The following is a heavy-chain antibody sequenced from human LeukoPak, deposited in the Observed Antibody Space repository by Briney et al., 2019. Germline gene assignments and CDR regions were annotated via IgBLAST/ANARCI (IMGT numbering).Heavy chain of an antibody. D-gene: IGHD2-15*01. CDR1: GFTFSSYG. J-gene: IGHJ5*02. CDR2: ISYDGSNK. V-gene: IGHV3-30*18. CDR3: AKDLRGSLWNWFDP. Sequence: PGGSLRLSCAASGFTFSSYGMHWVRQAPGKGLEWVAVISYDGSNKYYADSVKGRFTISRDNSKNTLYLQMNSLRAEDTAVYYCAKDLRGSLWNWFDPWGQGTLVTVSS.